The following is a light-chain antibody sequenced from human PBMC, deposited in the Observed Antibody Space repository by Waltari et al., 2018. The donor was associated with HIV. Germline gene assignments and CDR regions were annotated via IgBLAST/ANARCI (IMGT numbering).Light chain of an antibody. Sequence: QSALSQPASVSGSPGPSITISCTGGSGDVGTYNLVSWYQRLPGSAPKLIIYEATKWPSGVSNRFSGSKSGGTASLTISGLQADDEGHYYCCSYAGTVVFGGGTELTVL. CDR1: SGDVGTYNL. J-gene: IGLJ2*01. V-gene: IGLV2-23*01. CDR2: EAT. CDR3: CSYAGTVV.